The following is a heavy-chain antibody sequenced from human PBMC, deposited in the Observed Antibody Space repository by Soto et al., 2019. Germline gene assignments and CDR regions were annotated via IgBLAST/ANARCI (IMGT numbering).Heavy chain of an antibody. J-gene: IGHJ4*02. D-gene: IGHD3-3*01. CDR3: AREKSGYYDY. V-gene: IGHV1-3*01. CDR2: INAGNGNT. Sequence: ASVKVSCKACGYGFTSYAMHWVRQAPGQRLEWMGWINAGNGNTKYSQKFQGRVTMTRNTSISTAYMELSSLRSEDTAVYYCAREKSGYYDYWGQGTLVTVSS. CDR1: GYGFTSYA.